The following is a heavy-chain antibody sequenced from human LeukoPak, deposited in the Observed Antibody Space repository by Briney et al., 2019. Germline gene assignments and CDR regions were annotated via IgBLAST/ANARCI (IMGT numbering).Heavy chain of an antibody. V-gene: IGHV3-30-3*01. CDR1: GFTFSSYA. J-gene: IGHJ3*02. CDR2: ISYDGSNK. CDR3: GRVLGPSKTHVVFDI. D-gene: IGHD3-10*02. Sequence: PGGSLRLSCAASGFTFSSYAMHWVRQAPGKGLEWVAVISYDGSNKYYADSVKGRFTISRDNSKNTLYLQMNSLRAEDTAVYYCGRVLGPSKTHVVFDIGAKGTRVTVFS.